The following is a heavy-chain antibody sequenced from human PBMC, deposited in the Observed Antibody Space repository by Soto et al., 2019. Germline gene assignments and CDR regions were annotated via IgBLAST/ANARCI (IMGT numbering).Heavy chain of an antibody. D-gene: IGHD2-15*01. CDR1: GDSISNGGFY. CDR2: IFHSGST. V-gene: IGHV4-31*03. Sequence: QVQLQESGPGLVKPSQTLSLTCTVSGDSISNGGFYYSWIRQHPGQGLEWVGYIFHSGSTLSNPSLRSRVTLSADPSTNQLFLKLTSVTAADTAVYYCARGGIAGHWFDPWGQGTLVTVSA. J-gene: IGHJ5*02. CDR3: ARGGIAGHWFDP.